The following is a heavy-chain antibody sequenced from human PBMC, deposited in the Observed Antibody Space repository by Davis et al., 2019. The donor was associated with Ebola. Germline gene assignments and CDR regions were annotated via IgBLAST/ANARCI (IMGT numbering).Heavy chain of an antibody. V-gene: IGHV4-59*01. CDR1: GGSMSSYH. Sequence: SETLSLTCTVSGGSMSSYHWNWIRPPPGKVLEWIGNIYYSGTTNYNPSLKTRVTISRDTSQTQFSLKVSSVTAADTATYYCARTPQFSDYGAYFDFWGRGTLVSVSS. D-gene: IGHD4-17*01. CDR3: ARTPQFSDYGAYFDF. J-gene: IGHJ4*02. CDR2: IYYSGTT.